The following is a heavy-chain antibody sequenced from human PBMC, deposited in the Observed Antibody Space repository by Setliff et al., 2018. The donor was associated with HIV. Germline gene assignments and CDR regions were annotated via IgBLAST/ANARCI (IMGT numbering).Heavy chain of an antibody. J-gene: IGHJ5*02. CDR2: IYISGST. D-gene: IGHD6-19*01. CDR1: GGSISSYY. CDR3: ARDRSSGWSKDWFDT. V-gene: IGHV4-4*07. Sequence: SETLSLTCTVSGGSISSYYWSWIRQPAGKGLEWIGHIYISGSTNYNPSFNSRVTMSVDTSKNQFSLRLTSVTAADTAMYHCARDRSSGWSKDWFDTGGQGILVTVSS.